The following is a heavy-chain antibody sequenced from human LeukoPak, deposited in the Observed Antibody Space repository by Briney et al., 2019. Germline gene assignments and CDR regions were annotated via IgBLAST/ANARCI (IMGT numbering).Heavy chain of an antibody. Sequence: SETLSLTCAVYGGSFSGYYWSWIRLPPGKRLQWIGEINDSGSANYNPSLKSRATISVDTSKKQFSLQLSSVTAADTSVYYCARDRSGYDAFDIWGQGTMVTVSS. CDR2: INDSGSA. D-gene: IGHD5-12*01. J-gene: IGHJ3*02. CDR1: GGSFSGYY. CDR3: ARDRSGYDAFDI. V-gene: IGHV4-34*01.